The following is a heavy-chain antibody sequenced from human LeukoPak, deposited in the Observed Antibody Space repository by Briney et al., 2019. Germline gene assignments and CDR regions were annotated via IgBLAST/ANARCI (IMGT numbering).Heavy chain of an antibody. J-gene: IGHJ4*02. CDR2: ISYLSSHV. CDR1: GFTLSDYD. CDR3: GRAFPPLRTSSAGDL. D-gene: IGHD3-16*01. Sequence: GGSLRLSCSASGFTLSDYDMNWVRQAPGKGLEWVSSISYLSSHVYYGDSVKGRFSISRDNAKNSLYLQMHSLGAEDTAIYYCGRAFPPLRTSSAGDLWGQGILVTVSS. V-gene: IGHV3-21*01.